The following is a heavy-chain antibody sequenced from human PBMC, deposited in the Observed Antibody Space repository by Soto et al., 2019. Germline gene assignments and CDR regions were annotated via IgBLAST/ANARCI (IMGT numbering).Heavy chain of an antibody. J-gene: IGHJ4*02. CDR1: GGSVSSGGYY. CDR2: IYYGGST. D-gene: IGHD2-2*01. V-gene: IGHV4-31*02. CDR3: ARTPDCSTISCPDYYFDF. Sequence: TSETLSLTCTVSGGSVSSGGYYWSWIRQHPGKGLEWIGYIYYGGSTYYNPSLKSRVSISVDTSENQFSLQMSSVTAADTAVYYCARTPDCSTISCPDYYFDFWAREPWSPSPQ.